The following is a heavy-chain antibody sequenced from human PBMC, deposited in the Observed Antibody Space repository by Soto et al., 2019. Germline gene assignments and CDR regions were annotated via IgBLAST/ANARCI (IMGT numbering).Heavy chain of an antibody. Sequence: EVQMVESGGGLVKPGGSLRLSCAASGFTFSSYSMNWVRQAPGKGLEWVSSISSSSSYIYYADSVKGRFTISRDNAKNSLYLQMNSLRAEDTAVYYCARRIAAAGFFDYWGQGTLVTVSS. CDR1: GFTFSSYS. D-gene: IGHD6-13*01. CDR3: ARRIAAAGFFDY. V-gene: IGHV3-21*01. J-gene: IGHJ4*02. CDR2: ISSSSSYI.